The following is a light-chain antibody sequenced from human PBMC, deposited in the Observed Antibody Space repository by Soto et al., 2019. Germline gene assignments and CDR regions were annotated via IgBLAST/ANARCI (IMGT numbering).Light chain of an antibody. CDR2: AAS. Sequence: IQITQSPSSVSASVGDTVTITCRASQLISSWLAWYQQKPGKAPKLLIYAASNLQSGVPSRFSGSESGTDFTLTICRLHPEDFATYFCQQASSFPRTVGGGTKVEL. CDR1: QLISSW. V-gene: IGKV1-12*01. CDR3: QQASSFPRT. J-gene: IGKJ4*01.